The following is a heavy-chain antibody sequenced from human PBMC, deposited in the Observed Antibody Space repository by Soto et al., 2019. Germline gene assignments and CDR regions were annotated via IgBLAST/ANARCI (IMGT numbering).Heavy chain of an antibody. CDR3: TRANWYYEY. CDR1: GVSISNNY. CDR2: IYYNGNT. Sequence: QVQLQESGPGLVKPSETLSLTCTVSGVSISNNYWSWIRQPPGKGLEWIGYIYYNGNTNYNPSLKSRVTMSVDTSRNQISLKLTTVTAADKAVYYCTRANWYYEYWGQGTLVTVSS. V-gene: IGHV4-59*01. J-gene: IGHJ4*02. D-gene: IGHD7-27*01.